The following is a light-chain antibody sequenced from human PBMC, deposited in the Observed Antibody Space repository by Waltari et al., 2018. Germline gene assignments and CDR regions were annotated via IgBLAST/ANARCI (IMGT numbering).Light chain of an antibody. J-gene: IGLJ3*02. Sequence: QTVVTQEPSVSVSPGGTVTLTCGLTSGSVSRSRYPAGYRQTPGQPPRRLIYNTDTRAFGIPPRFFGSILENNAALTIAQAQADDECDYFCLFYLGGGIWVFGGGTKLTV. CDR2: NTD. CDR1: SGSVSRSRY. CDR3: LFYLGGGIWV. V-gene: IGLV8-61*01.